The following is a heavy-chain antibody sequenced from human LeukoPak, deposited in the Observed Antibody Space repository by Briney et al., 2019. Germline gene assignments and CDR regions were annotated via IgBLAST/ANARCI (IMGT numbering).Heavy chain of an antibody. CDR2: ISGSGGST. V-gene: IGHV3-23*01. Sequence: GGSLRLSCAASGFTVSSTYMSWVRQAPGKGLEWVSAISGSGGSTYYADSVKGRFTISRDNSKNTLYLQMNSLRAEDTAVYYCAKSRTAVATIRYFDYWGQGTLVTVSS. D-gene: IGHD5-12*01. CDR1: GFTVSSTY. J-gene: IGHJ4*02. CDR3: AKSRTAVATIRYFDY.